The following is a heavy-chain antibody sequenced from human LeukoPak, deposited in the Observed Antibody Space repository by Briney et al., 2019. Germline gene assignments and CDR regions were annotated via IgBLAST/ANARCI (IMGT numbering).Heavy chain of an antibody. V-gene: IGHV3-48*02. CDR2: ISSSSSTI. J-gene: IGHJ6*02. CDR3: ASAWSSTSWRATRYYGMDV. Sequence: PGGSLRLSCAASGFTISSYSMIWVRQAPGQGLEWVSYISSSSSTIYYADSVKGRFTISRDNAKNSLYLQMNSLRDEDTAVYYCASAWSSTSWRATRYYGMDVWGQGTTVTVSS. D-gene: IGHD2-2*01. CDR1: GFTISSYS.